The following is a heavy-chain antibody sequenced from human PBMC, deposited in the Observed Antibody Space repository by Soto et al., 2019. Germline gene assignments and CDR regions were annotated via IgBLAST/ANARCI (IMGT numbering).Heavy chain of an antibody. CDR2: MNAKSGDT. Sequence: QAHLEQSGAEVKRPGASVKVSCKASGYTFSDFDINWLRQASGQGPEWMGWMNAKSGDTFFAQRFQGKFNMAWDTSPGTAFMEGGRLTSDDTAMYYCARGNPFNYAGFDVWGQGTTVAGSS. CDR3: ARGNPFNYAGFDV. D-gene: IGHD3-16*01. V-gene: IGHV1-8*01. CDR1: GYTFSDFD. J-gene: IGHJ6*02.